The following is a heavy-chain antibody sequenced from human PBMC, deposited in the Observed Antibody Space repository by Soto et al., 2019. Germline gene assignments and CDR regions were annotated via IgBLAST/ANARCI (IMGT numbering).Heavy chain of an antibody. CDR2: SSNSGST. CDR1: GGSISSYY. D-gene: IGHD4-4*01. V-gene: IGHV4-4*08. CDR3: AGRTVTTPNWFDP. Sequence: SETLSLTCTVSGGSISSYYWCWIRQRPRKGQELKWISSNSGSTYYNPSLKSRVTISVDTSKNQFSLKLSSVTAADTAVYYCAGRTVTTPNWFDPWGQGALVTVSS. J-gene: IGHJ5*02.